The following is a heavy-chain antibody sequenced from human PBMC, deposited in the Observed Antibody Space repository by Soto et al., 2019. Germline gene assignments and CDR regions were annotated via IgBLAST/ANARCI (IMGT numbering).Heavy chain of an antibody. V-gene: IGHV1-18*01. J-gene: IGHJ5*02. D-gene: IGHD5-12*01. CDR1: GYTFFTYD. CDR3: ARHHGPTTSENWFDT. Sequence: QVHLVQSGGEVKTPGASVKVSCQASGYTFFTYDISWLRQAPGQGVEWMGWISTYSGDTKYAQKFKGRVTMTTDTSTTTAYVELRSLRSDDTAVYYCARHHGPTTSENWFDTWGQGTLVTVYS. CDR2: ISTYSGDT.